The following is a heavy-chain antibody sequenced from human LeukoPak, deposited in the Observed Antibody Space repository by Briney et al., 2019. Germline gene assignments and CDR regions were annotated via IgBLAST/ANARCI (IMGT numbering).Heavy chain of an antibody. Sequence: SETLSLTCTVSGGSISSYYWSWLRQPPGKGLEWIGYIYYSGSTNYNPSLKSRVTISVDTSKNQFSLKLSSVTAADTAVYYCARVAAPWGAFDIWGQGTMVTVSS. CDR3: ARVAAPWGAFDI. V-gene: IGHV4-59*01. CDR2: IYYSGST. J-gene: IGHJ3*02. CDR1: GGSISSYY. D-gene: IGHD7-27*01.